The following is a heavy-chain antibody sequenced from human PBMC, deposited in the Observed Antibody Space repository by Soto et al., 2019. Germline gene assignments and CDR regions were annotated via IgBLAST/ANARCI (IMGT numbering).Heavy chain of an antibody. J-gene: IGHJ5*02. CDR3: ARDNYNGGWENWFGP. V-gene: IGHV4-39*02. CDR1: GGSISSSSYY. D-gene: IGHD2-8*01. CDR2: IYYSGST. Sequence: SETLSLTCTVSGGSISSSSYYWGWIRQPPGKGLEWIGSIYYSGSTYYNPSLKSRVTISVDTSKNQFSLKLSSVTAADTAVYYCARDNYNGGWENWFGPWGQGALVTVSS.